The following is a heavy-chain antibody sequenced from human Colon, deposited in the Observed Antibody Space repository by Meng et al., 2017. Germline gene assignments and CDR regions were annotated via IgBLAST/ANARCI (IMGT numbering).Heavy chain of an antibody. Sequence: QVQLQQSGPGLVKPSQTLSLTCAISGDSVSNNRALWHWVRQSPSRGLEWLGQTYYRSEWQNHYGVSVKSRITINADTSRNHFSLHLNSVTPEDTAVYYCTTWYGEYWGQGTLVTVSS. J-gene: IGHJ4*02. CDR3: TTWYGEY. V-gene: IGHV6-1*01. D-gene: IGHD3-10*01. CDR1: GDSVSNNRAL. CDR2: TYYRSEWQN.